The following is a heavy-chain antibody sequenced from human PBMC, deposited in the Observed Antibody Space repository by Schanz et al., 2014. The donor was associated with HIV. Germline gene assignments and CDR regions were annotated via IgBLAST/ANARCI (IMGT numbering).Heavy chain of an antibody. D-gene: IGHD3-16*01. V-gene: IGHV4-59*01. CDR1: GGSISSYY. CDR3: ARVPPPSKGLPWGDYYYGLDV. J-gene: IGHJ6*02. Sequence: QVQLQESGPGLVKPSETLSLICTVSGGSISSYYWSWIRQPPGKGLEWIGNMYYSGSTNYNPSLKGRVTISVDTSKNQVSLKLTSVTAADTAVYYCARVPPPSKGLPWGDYYYGLDVWGQGTSVTVSS. CDR2: MYYSGST.